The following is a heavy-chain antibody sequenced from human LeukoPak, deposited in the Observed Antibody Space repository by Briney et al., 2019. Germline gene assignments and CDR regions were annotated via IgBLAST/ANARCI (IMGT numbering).Heavy chain of an antibody. Sequence: PGGSLIFSCAASGFTISDYWMHWVRQAAGKGLVWVSPINSDGTGTNYADSVKGRFTISRDNAKNTLYLQMNSLRAEDTAVYYCTRDLGYYDTSYWGQGTLVTVSS. CDR2: INSDGTGT. V-gene: IGHV3-74*01. CDR3: TRDLGYYDTSY. D-gene: IGHD3-22*01. CDR1: GFTISDYW. J-gene: IGHJ4*02.